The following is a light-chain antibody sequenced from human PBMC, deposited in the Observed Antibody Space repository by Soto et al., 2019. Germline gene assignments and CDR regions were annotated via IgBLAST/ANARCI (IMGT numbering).Light chain of an antibody. CDR2: DAS. V-gene: IGKV1-5*01. Sequence: DIQMTQSPSTLSASVGDRVTITCRASQSISSWLAWYQQKPGKAPKLLIYDASSLESGVPSRFSGSGSGTEFTVTISSLQPDDFATYYCQHLGTFGQGTKLEIK. CDR3: QHLGT. J-gene: IGKJ2*02. CDR1: QSISSW.